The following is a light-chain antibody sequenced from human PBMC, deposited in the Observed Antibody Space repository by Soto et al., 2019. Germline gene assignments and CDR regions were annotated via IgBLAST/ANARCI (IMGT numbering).Light chain of an antibody. CDR1: RSKIGADYD. Sequence: QSVLTQPPSLSGAPGQRVTISGTGSRSKIGADYDVHWYQQLPGTAPKLVVYANTNRPSGVPYRFSASKSGTSASLAITGLQADDEAYYYCQSYDRNLRYVFGTGTKLTVL. V-gene: IGLV1-40*01. CDR2: ANT. CDR3: QSYDRNLRYV. J-gene: IGLJ1*01.